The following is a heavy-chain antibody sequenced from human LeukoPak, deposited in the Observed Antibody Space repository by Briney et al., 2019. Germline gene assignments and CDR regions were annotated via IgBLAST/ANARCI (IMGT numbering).Heavy chain of an antibody. D-gene: IGHD4-11*01. CDR1: GFTFSSYE. Sequence: PGGSLRLSCAASGFTFSSYEMNWVRQAPGKGLEWVSYVSSSNSAKYYADSVKGRFTISRDNAENSLYLQMNSLRAEDTAVYYCAREVGLQAGYFDYWGQGTLVTVSS. CDR3: AREVGLQAGYFDY. J-gene: IGHJ4*02. CDR2: VSSSNSAK. V-gene: IGHV3-48*03.